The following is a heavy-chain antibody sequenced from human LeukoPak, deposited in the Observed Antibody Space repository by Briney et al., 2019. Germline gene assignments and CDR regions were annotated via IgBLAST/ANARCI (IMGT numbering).Heavy chain of an antibody. CDR1: GGSISSSSYY. CDR3: ARVEVGYYYGSGSYYSSLPYYFDY. D-gene: IGHD3-10*01. J-gene: IGHJ4*02. Sequence: SETLSLTCTVSGGSISSSSYYWGWIRQPPGKGLEWIVSIYYSGSTYYNPSLKSRVTISVDTSKNQFSLKLSSVTAADTAVYYCARVEVGYYYGSGSYYSSLPYYFDYWGQGTLVTVSS. CDR2: IYYSGST. V-gene: IGHV4-39*07.